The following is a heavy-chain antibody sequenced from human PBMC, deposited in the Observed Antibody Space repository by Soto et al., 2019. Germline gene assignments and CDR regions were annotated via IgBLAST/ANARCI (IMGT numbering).Heavy chain of an antibody. CDR2: INAGNGNT. Sequence: ASVKVSCKASGYTFTSYAMHWVRQAPGQRLEWMGWINAGNGNTKYSQKIQGRVTITRDTSTSTADMELRSVRSEDTAVYYCARVISSWYKDYFDXWGQGTLVTVSS. J-gene: IGHJ4*02. V-gene: IGHV1-3*01. CDR1: GYTFTSYA. CDR3: ARVISSWYKDYFDX. D-gene: IGHD6-13*01.